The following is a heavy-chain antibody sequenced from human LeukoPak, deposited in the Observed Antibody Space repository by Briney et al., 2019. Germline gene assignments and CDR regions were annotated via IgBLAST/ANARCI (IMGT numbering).Heavy chain of an antibody. CDR3: AKESFYNPYFEN. J-gene: IGHJ4*02. Sequence: GGSLRLSCAASGFTFSNYAMRWVRQAPGKGLEWVSGISGRDESTYYADSVEGRFTISRDNSKNTVFLQMNSLRVEDTAVYFCAKESFYNPYFENWGQGTLVTVSS. CDR1: GFTFSNYA. D-gene: IGHD5-24*01. V-gene: IGHV3-23*01. CDR2: ISGRDEST.